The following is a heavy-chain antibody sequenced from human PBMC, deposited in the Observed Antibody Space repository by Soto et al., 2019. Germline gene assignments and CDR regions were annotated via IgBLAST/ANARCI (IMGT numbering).Heavy chain of an antibody. D-gene: IGHD1-26*01. CDR1: GGSISSGNYY. J-gene: IGHJ4*02. V-gene: IGHV4-30-4*01. CDR2: ISYSGTT. CDR3: ASMGAPVTGLYYFDY. Sequence: QVQLQESGPGLVKPSQTLSLTCTVSGGSISSGNYYWSWIRQPPGKGLEWIGFISYSGTTHYSASLRSRVSISVATSKNPFSLELSSVTAADTAVYYCASMGAPVTGLYYFDYWGQGTLVTVSS.